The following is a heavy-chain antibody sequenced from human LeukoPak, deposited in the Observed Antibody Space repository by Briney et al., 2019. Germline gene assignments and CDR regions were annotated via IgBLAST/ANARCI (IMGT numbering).Heavy chain of an antibody. V-gene: IGHV1-2*02. CDR2: INPNSGGT. CDR1: GYTFTGYY. D-gene: IGHD3-22*01. CDR3: ARTVFTMIPFDY. Sequence: GASVKVSCKASGYTFTGYYMHWVRQAPGQGLGWMGWINPNSGGTNYAQKFQGRVTMTRDTSISTAYMELSRLRSDDTAVYYCARTVFTMIPFDYWGQGTLVTVSS. J-gene: IGHJ4*02.